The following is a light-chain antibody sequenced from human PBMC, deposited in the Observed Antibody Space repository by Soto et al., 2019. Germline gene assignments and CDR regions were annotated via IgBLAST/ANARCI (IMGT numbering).Light chain of an antibody. CDR1: SSNIGAGYD. CDR2: GNS. J-gene: IGLJ1*01. Sequence: SVLTQPPSVSVAPGQRVTISCTGSSSNIGAGYDVHWYQQLPGTAPKLLIYGNSNRPSGVPDRFSGSKSGTSASLAITGLQAEDEADYYCQSYDSSLSGSEVFGTGTKVTVL. V-gene: IGLV1-40*01. CDR3: QSYDSSLSGSEV.